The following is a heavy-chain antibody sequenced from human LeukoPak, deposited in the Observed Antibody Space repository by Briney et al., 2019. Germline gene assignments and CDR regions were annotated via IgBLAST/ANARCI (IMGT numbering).Heavy chain of an antibody. CDR1: GFTFSQHW. CDR3: ARATSYSNYGMDV. Sequence: GGSLRLSCAASGFTFSQHWMHWVRHGPGKGLVCVSRINSDGSSTTYADSVKGRFTISRDNDRNTLYLQMNSLRAEDTAVHYCARATSYSNYGMDVWGQGTTVTVSS. D-gene: IGHD6-13*01. CDR2: INSDGSST. V-gene: IGHV3-74*01. J-gene: IGHJ6*02.